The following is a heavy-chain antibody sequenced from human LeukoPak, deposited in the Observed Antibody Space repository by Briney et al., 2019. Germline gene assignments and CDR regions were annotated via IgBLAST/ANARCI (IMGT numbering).Heavy chain of an antibody. Sequence: GGSLRLSCAASGFTFSNYAMSWVRQAPGKGLEWVSSLSRTGESIYYADSVKGRLTISRDNSENTLYLQMNSLRAEDTAIYYCAKSLRFEDYTSLPFGSWGQGTLVTVSS. CDR1: GFTFSNYA. D-gene: IGHD3-10*01. V-gene: IGHV3-23*01. J-gene: IGHJ4*02. CDR3: AKSLRFEDYTSLPFGS. CDR2: LSRTGESI.